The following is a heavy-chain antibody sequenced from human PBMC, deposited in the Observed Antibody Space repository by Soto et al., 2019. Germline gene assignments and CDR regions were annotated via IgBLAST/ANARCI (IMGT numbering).Heavy chain of an antibody. J-gene: IGHJ6*02. V-gene: IGHV3-30*18. CDR2: ISYDGSNK. CDR1: GFTFSSYG. Sequence: QVQLVESGGGVVQPGRSLRLSCAASGFTFSSYGMHWVRQAPGKGLEWVAVISYDGSNKYYADSVKGRFTISRDNAKNTLYLQMNSLRAEDTGVYYCAKGTASSTVVFYYYYGMDVWGQGTTVTVAS. CDR3: AKGTASSTVVFYYYYGMDV. D-gene: IGHD2-8*02.